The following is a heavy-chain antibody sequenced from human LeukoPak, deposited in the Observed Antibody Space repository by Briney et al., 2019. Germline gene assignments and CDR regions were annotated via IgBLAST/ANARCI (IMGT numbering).Heavy chain of an antibody. CDR2: ISYDGSNK. CDR3: AITPGGPDY. V-gene: IGHV3-30*03. D-gene: IGHD3-10*01. CDR1: GFTFSSYG. Sequence: GGSLRLSCAASGFTFSSYGMHWVRQAPGKGLEWVAVISYDGSNKYYADSVKGRFTISRDNSKNMLYLQMKSLRAEDTAVYYCAITPGGPDYWGQGTLVTVSS. J-gene: IGHJ4*02.